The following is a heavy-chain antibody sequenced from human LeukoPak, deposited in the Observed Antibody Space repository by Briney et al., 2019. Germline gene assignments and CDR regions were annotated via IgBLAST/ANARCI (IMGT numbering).Heavy chain of an antibody. D-gene: IGHD6-19*01. J-gene: IGHJ4*02. CDR2: ISSSSSYI. CDR3: ATTGYSSGWSRGDY. CDR1: GFTFSSYS. V-gene: IGHV3-21*01. Sequence: GGSLRLSCAASGFTFSSYSMNWVRQAPGKGLEWVSSISSSSSYIYYADSVKGRFTISRDNAKNSLYLQMNSLRAEDTAEYYCATTGYSSGWSRGDYWGQGTLVTVSS.